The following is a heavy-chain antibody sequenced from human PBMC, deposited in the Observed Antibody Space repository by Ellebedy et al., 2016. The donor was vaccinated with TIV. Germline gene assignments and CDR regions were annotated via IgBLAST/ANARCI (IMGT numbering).Heavy chain of an antibody. CDR3: AKGANYYDSSIDF. J-gene: IGHJ4*02. Sequence: GESLKISCAASGFTFSSYAMSWVRQAPGKGLEWVSTISGRGGSTYYADSVKGRFTISRDNSKKTLYLQMNSLRAEDTAVYYCAKGANYYDSSIDFWGQGTLVTVSS. D-gene: IGHD3-22*01. CDR2: ISGRGGST. V-gene: IGHV3-23*01. CDR1: GFTFSSYA.